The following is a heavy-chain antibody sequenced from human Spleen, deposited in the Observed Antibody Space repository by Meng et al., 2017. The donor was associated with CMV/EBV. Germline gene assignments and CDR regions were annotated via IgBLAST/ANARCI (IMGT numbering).Heavy chain of an antibody. D-gene: IGHD2-2*01. J-gene: IGHJ4*02. CDR3: ARDPRVKSYVVVPAASDY. V-gene: IGHV3-21*01. CDR2: ISGSS. CDR1: GFTFSSYS. Sequence: GGSLRLSCAASGFTFSSYSMNWVRQAPGKGLEWVSSISGSSTYSLKGRFTISRDNSKNSLYLQMNSLRAEDTAVYYCARDPRVKSYVVVPAASDYWGQGTMVTVSS.